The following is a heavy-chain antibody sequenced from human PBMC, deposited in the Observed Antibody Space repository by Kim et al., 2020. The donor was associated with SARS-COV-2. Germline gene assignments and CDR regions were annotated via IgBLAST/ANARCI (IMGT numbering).Heavy chain of an antibody. V-gene: IGHV4-4*02. D-gene: IGHD3-22*01. Sequence: LKSRVTISVDKSKNQFSLKLSSVTAADTAVYYCARADNYYDRSGYYPFDYWGQGTLVTVYS. J-gene: IGHJ4*02. CDR3: ARADNYYDRSGYYPFDY.